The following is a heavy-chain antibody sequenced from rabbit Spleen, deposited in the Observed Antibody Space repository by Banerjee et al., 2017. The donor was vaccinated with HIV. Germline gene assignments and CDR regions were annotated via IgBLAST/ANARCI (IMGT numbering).Heavy chain of an antibody. CDR2: IYAGDGST. V-gene: IGHV1S42*01. J-gene: IGHJ4*01. CDR1: GFSLFSYW. CDR3: ARDKELDIWGYEMNL. D-gene: IGHD3-1*01. Sequence: EESGGGLVKPGGTLTLTCKASGFSLFSYWMCWVRQAPGKGPEWIACIYAGDGSTDYANWVNGRFAISKASNTVDLKMTSLTAADTATDFCARDKELDIWGYEMNLWGPGTLVTVS.